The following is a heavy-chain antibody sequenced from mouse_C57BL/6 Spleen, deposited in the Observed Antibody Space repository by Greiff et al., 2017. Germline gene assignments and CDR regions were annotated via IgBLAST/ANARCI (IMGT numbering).Heavy chain of an antibody. V-gene: IGHV1-72*01. D-gene: IGHD1-1*01. J-gene: IGHJ4*01. CDR3: AGDYYGSSYYAMDY. Sequence: QVQLKQPGAELVKPGASVKLSCKASGYTFTRYWMHWVKQRPGRGLEWIGRIDPNSGGTKYNEKFKSKATLTVDKPSSTAYMHLSSLTSEDSAVYYCAGDYYGSSYYAMDYGCQGTSVTVSS. CDR2: IDPNSGGT. CDR1: GYTFTRYW.